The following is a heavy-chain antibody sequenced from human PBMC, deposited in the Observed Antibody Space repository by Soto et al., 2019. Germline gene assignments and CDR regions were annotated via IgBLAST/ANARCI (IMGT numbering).Heavy chain of an antibody. V-gene: IGHV1-8*01. J-gene: IGHJ6*02. CDR2: MNPNSGTT. CDR3: AREKTSYGMDV. Sequence: QVQLVQSGAEVKKPGASVKVSCKASGYTFTSYDINWVRQATGQGLEWRGWMNPNSGTTGYAQKFQGRVTMTRNTSISTAYMELSSMRSEETAVYYCAREKTSYGMDVWGQGTTVTVSS. CDR1: GYTFTSYD.